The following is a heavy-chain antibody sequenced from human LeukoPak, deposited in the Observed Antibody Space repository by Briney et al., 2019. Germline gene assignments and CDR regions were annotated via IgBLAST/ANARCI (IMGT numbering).Heavy chain of an antibody. CDR2: ISYDGSNK. CDR1: GYTFTSYA. Sequence: SCKASGYTFTSYAMHWVRQAPGKGLEWVAVISYDGSNKYYADSVKGRFTISRDNSKNTLYLQMNSLRAEDTAVYYCARAPYSSGWYFDYWGQGTLVTVSS. CDR3: ARAPYSSGWYFDY. J-gene: IGHJ4*02. V-gene: IGHV3-30-3*01. D-gene: IGHD6-19*01.